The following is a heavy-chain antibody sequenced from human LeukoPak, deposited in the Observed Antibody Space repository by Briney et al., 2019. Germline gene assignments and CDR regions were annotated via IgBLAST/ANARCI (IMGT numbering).Heavy chain of an antibody. CDR1: GGTFSSYA. CDR3: ARGLQGSSWPTFDY. CDR2: IIPILGIA. D-gene: IGHD6-13*01. J-gene: IGHJ4*02. Sequence: GASVKVSCKASGGTFSSYAISWVRQAPGQGLEWMGRIIPILGIANYAQKFQGRVTITADKSTSTAYMELSSLRSEDTAVYYCARGLQGSSWPTFDYWGQGTLVTVSS. V-gene: IGHV1-69*04.